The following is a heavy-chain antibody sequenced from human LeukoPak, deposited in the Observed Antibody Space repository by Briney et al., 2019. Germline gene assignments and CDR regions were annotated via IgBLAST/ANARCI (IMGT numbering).Heavy chain of an antibody. CDR3: ARVHYYYYMDV. CDR2: IKQDGSEK. Sequence: GGSLRLXCAASGFTFSSYWMSWVRQAPGKGLEWVANIKQDGSEKYYVDSVKGRFTISRDNAKNSLYLQMNSLRAEDTAVYYCARVHYYYYMDVWGKGTTVTVSS. V-gene: IGHV3-7*01. CDR1: GFTFSSYW. J-gene: IGHJ6*03.